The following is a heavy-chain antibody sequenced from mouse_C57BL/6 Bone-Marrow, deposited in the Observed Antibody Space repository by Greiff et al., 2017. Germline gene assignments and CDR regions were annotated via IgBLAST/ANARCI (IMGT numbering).Heavy chain of an antibody. CDR2: IYPTSGRT. CDR1: GYTFTSYW. D-gene: IGHD4-1*01. J-gene: IGHJ2*01. V-gene: IGHV1-55*01. Sequence: QVQLQQPGAELVKPGASVKMSCKASGYTFTSYWITWVKQRPGQGLEWIGDIYPTSGRTNYNEKFKSKTILTVDTSSNTAYMQRSSLTSEDSAVFYCSRSGPLGRSFGYWCQGTTLTVSS. CDR3: SRSGPLGRSFGY.